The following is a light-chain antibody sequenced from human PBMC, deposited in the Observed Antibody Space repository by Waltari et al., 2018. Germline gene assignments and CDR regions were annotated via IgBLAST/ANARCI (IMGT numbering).Light chain of an antibody. CDR3: QQCGPSLPWT. J-gene: IGKJ1*01. CDR1: QSVGTSF. V-gene: IGKV3-20*01. CDR2: GAS. Sequence: DIVLTQSPGTLSLSPGDRATLSCRASQSVGTSFLAWYQQKPGQAPRLLIYGASSRAPGIPDRFSGSGSGTDFTLTINSLEPEEFAVYFGQQCGPSLPWTCGQGTKVEIK.